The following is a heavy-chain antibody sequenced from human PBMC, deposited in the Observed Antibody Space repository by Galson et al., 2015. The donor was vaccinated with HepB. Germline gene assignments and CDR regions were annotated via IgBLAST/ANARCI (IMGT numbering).Heavy chain of an antibody. Sequence: SVKVSCKASGGTFSSYAISWVRQAPGQGLEWMGWMNPNSGNTGYAQKFQGRVTMTRNTSISTAYMELSSLRSEDTAVYYCARGPMTTVVLGDWGQGTLVTVSS. V-gene: IGHV1-8*02. CDR3: ARGPMTTVVLGD. D-gene: IGHD4-23*01. J-gene: IGHJ4*02. CDR1: GGTFSSYA. CDR2: MNPNSGNT.